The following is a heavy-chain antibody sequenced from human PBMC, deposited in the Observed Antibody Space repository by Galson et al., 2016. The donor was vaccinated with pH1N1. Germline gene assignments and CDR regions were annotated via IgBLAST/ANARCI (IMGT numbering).Heavy chain of an antibody. CDR3: TTDDYDNGGYEGGRAFDY. CDR2: INQDGSVK. V-gene: IGHV3-7*01. J-gene: IGHJ4*02. CDR1: GFSLSSFW. Sequence: SLRLSCAASGFSLSSFWMTWVRQAPGKGLEWVANINQDGSVKYYVDSVKGRFTISRDSAKNSLYLQMDSLRAEDTAIYYCTTDDYDNGGYEGGRAFDYWGQGTLVTVSS. D-gene: IGHD3-22*01.